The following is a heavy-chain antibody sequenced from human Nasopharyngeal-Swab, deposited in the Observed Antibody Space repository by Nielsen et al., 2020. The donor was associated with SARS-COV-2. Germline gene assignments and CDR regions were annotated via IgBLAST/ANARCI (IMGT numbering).Heavy chain of an antibody. CDR3: ARSITFGGVIAERHFDY. D-gene: IGHD3-16*02. V-gene: IGHV3-21*01. CDR2: ISSSSSYI. J-gene: IGHJ4*02. Sequence: WIRQPPGQGLEWVSSISSSSSYIYYADSVKGRFTSSRDNAKNSLYLQMNSLRAEDTAVYYCARSITFGGVIAERHFDYWGQGTLVTVSS.